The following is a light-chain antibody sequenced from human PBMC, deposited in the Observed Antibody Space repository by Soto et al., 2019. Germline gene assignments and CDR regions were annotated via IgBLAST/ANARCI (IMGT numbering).Light chain of an antibody. CDR3: QQYGSSPWT. CDR1: QSVSSTY. J-gene: IGKJ1*01. V-gene: IGKV3-20*01. Sequence: EIVLTQSAGTLSLSPGERATLSCRASQSVSSTYLAWYQQKPGQPPRLLIYDASSRATGIPDRFSGSGSGTDFTLTISRLEPEDSAVYYCQQYGSSPWTFGQRTKVDIK. CDR2: DAS.